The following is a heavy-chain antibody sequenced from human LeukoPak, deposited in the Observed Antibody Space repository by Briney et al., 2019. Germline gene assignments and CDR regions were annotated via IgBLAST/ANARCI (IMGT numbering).Heavy chain of an antibody. V-gene: IGHV3-30*18. CDR1: GFTFSSYG. Sequence: GGSLRLSCAASGFTFSSYGMHWVRQAPGKGLEWVAVISYDGSSKYYADSVKGRFTISRDNSKNTLYLQMNSLRAEDMAVYYCAKDPGSIAAAGLAWGQGTLVTVSS. CDR2: ISYDGSSK. J-gene: IGHJ5*02. D-gene: IGHD6-13*01. CDR3: AKDPGSIAAAGLA.